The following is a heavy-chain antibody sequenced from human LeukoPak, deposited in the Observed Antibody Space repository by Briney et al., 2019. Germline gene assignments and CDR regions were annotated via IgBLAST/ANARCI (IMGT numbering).Heavy chain of an antibody. CDR3: ARYSSFSGDWFDP. D-gene: IGHD6-19*01. J-gene: IGHJ5*02. V-gene: IGHV1-69*13. CDR1: GGTFISYA. Sequence: SVKVSCKASGGTFISYAISWVRQAPGQGLEWMGGIIPIFGTTNYVQKFQGRVTITADESTSTAYMELSSLRSEDTAVYYCARYSSFSGDWFDPWGQGTLVTVSS. CDR2: IIPIFGTT.